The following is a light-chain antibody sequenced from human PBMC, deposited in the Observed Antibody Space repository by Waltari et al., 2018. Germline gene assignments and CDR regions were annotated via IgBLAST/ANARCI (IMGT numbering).Light chain of an antibody. CDR2: EDT. CDR3: GTWEDSRSTHI. J-gene: IGLJ1*01. CDR1: SSNIGNNR. V-gene: IGLV1-51*01. Sequence: QPVLTQPPSVSAAPGQKVTVACTGGSSNIGNNRVSWYQHLPGNAPRLLIYEDTELPSGIPDRVSGSKSGTTATLGITGLQTGDEADYYCGTWEDSRSTHIFGAGTKVTVL.